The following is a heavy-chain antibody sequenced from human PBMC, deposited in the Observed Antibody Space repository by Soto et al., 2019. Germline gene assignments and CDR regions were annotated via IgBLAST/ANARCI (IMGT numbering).Heavy chain of an antibody. D-gene: IGHD4-17*01. CDR3: ARAAEPHYGDYSPGSAFDI. J-gene: IGHJ3*02. CDR2: IYHSGST. Sequence: QLQLQESGSGLVKPSQTLSLTCAVSGGSISSGGYSWSWIRQPPGKGLEWIGYIYHSGSTYYNPSLKSRVTISVDRSKNQFSLKLSSVTAADTAVYYCARAAEPHYGDYSPGSAFDIWGQGTMVTVSS. V-gene: IGHV4-30-2*01. CDR1: GGSISSGGYS.